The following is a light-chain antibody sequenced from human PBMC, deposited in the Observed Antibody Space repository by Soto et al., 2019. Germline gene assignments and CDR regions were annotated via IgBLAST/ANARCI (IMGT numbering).Light chain of an antibody. CDR3: QQYYNWPPIT. CDR2: GAS. Sequence: IVLTQSPAPLSLSPGERATLSCRGSQSVSSYLAWYQQKPGQAPRLLIYGASNRATGIPDRFSGSGSGTDFTLTISRLEPEDFAVYYCQQYYNWPPITLGQGTRLEIK. CDR1: QSVSSY. J-gene: IGKJ5*01. V-gene: IGKV3-11*01.